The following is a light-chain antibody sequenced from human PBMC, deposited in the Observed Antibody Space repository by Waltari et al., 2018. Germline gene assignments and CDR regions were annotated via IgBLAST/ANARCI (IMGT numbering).Light chain of an antibody. CDR1: QTVSSNF. CDR3: QQYDSSPRT. Sequence: EFVLTQSPSTLSLSPGERATLSCRASQTVSSNFFAWYQQKPGQAPRLLMYGASNRAAGIPDRFSGSGSGTDFTLTISRLEPEDFAVYYCQQYDSSPRTFGGGTKVQIK. J-gene: IGKJ4*01. V-gene: IGKV3-20*01. CDR2: GAS.